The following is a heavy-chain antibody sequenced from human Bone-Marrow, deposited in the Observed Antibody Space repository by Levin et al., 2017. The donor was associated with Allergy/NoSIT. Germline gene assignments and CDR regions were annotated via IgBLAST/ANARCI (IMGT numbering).Heavy chain of an antibody. CDR3: ANSPYYYGSGSSLNAFDI. CDR2: ISYDGSNK. V-gene: IGHV3-30-3*01. J-gene: IGHJ3*02. Sequence: GESLKISCAASGFTFSSYAMHWVRQAPGKGLEWVAVISYDGSNKYYADSVKGRFTISRDNFKNTLYLQMNSLRAEDTAVYYCANSPYYYGSGSSLNAFDIWGQGTMVTVSS. CDR1: GFTFSSYA. D-gene: IGHD3-10*01.